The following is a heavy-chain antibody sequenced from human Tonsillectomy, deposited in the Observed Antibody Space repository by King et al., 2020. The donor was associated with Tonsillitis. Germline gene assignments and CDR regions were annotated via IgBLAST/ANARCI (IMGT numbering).Heavy chain of an antibody. CDR1: GFTFSSYS. Sequence: VQLVESGGGLVKPGGSLRLSCAASGFTFSSYSMNWVRQAPGKGPEWVASISTSRSYIFYSESVNGRRTISRDNAKNSLYLQMNSLRTEDTAVYYCARDRGGSYYPEYFQHWGQGTLVTVSS. V-gene: IGHV3-21*01. CDR3: ARDRGGSYYPEYFQH. D-gene: IGHD1-26*01. CDR2: ISTSRSYI. J-gene: IGHJ1*01.